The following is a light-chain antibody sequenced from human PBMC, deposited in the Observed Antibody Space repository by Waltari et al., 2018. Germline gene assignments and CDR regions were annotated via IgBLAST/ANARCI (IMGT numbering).Light chain of an antibody. CDR1: QSRLHTTAYNY. J-gene: IGKJ2*01. Sequence: DIVMTQSPLSRPVTPGEPPSVSCRSSQSRLHTTAYNYWDWYLQKLGHSPQLLSYLGCTRASGVPDRFSGSGSGTDFTLKISRVEAEDVGIYYCMQSLQTPYTFGQGTKLEIK. V-gene: IGKV2-28*01. CDR2: LGC. CDR3: MQSLQTPYT.